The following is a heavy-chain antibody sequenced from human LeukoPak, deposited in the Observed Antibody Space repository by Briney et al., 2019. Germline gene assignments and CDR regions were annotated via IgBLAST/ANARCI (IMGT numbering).Heavy chain of an antibody. D-gene: IGHD3-22*01. Sequence: SETLSLTCTVSGGSISSYYWSWIRQPAGKGLEWIGHIYTSGSTNYNPSLKSRVTISVDTSRNQFSLKLSSVTAADTAVYYCARHRLDSSGYYWDFDYWGQGTLVTVSS. CDR2: IYTSGST. CDR3: ARHRLDSSGYYWDFDY. V-gene: IGHV4-4*07. J-gene: IGHJ4*02. CDR1: GGSISSYY.